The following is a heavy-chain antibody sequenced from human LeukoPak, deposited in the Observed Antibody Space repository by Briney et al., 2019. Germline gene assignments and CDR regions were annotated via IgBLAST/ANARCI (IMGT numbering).Heavy chain of an antibody. CDR2: LKESGIEK. V-gene: IGHV3-7*01. J-gene: IGHJ4*02. CDR3: ARWRGAQSEFDY. D-gene: IGHD3-3*01. Sequence: GGSLRLSCVGSGFMFSRYSMGWVRQAPGKGLEFVAHLKESGIEKEYVDSVKGRFTISRDNAENLLYLQMNSLRAEDTALYFCARWRGAQSEFDYWGQGTQVTVSS. CDR1: GFMFSRYS.